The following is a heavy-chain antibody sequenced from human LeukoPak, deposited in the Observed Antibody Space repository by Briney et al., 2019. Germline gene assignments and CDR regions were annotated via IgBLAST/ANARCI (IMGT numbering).Heavy chain of an antibody. CDR3: ARVTLGFDSRTYYPTTFDY. V-gene: IGHV3-30*03. Sequence: GGSLRLSCAASGFTFSSYGMHWVRQAPGKGLEWVAVISYDGSNKYYADSVKGRFTISRDTSINTLYLQMNSLRVEDAAVYYCARVTLGFDSRTYYPTTFDYWGQGTQVTVSS. J-gene: IGHJ4*02. CDR1: GFTFSSYG. D-gene: IGHD3-22*01. CDR2: ISYDGSNK.